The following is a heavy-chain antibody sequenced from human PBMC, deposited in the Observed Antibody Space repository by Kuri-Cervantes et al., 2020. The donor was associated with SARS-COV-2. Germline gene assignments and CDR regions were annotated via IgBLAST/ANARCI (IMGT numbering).Heavy chain of an antibody. CDR1: GFTFSSYG. Sequence: GGSLRLSCAASGFTFSSYGMHWVRQAPGKGLEWVAVISYDGSNKYYADSVKGRFTISRDNSKNTLYLQMNSLRAEDTAAYYCARERGGFWSGYPDYWGQGTLVTVSS. D-gene: IGHD3-3*01. J-gene: IGHJ4*02. CDR2: ISYDGSNK. CDR3: ARERGGFWSGYPDY. V-gene: IGHV3-30*19.